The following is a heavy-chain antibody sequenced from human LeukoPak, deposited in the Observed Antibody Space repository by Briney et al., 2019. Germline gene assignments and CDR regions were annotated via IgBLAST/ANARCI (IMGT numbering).Heavy chain of an antibody. J-gene: IGHJ4*02. V-gene: IGHV3-21*05. D-gene: IGHD4-11*01. Sequence: GGSLRLSCAASGFTFSSYEMNWVRQAPGKGLEWVSYISSSSSYIYYADSVKGRFTVSRDNAKNSVYLQMNSLRAEDTAVYYCARDKWLTTTHYFDYWGQGTLVTVSS. CDR3: ARDKWLTTTHYFDY. CDR2: ISSSSSYI. CDR1: GFTFSSYE.